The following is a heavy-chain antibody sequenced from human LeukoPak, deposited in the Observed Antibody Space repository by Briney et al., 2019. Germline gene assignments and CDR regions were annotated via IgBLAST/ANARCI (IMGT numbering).Heavy chain of an antibody. J-gene: IGHJ6*02. CDR3: AKSGYSGYVKRDYYYYGMDV. D-gene: IGHD5-12*01. Sequence: GGSLRLSCAASGFTFSSYWMSWVRQAPGKGLEWVANTKQDGSEKHYVDSVKGRFTISRDNAKNSLYLQMNSLRAEDTAVYYCAKSGYSGYVKRDYYYYGMDVWGQGTTVTVSS. CDR2: TKQDGSEK. V-gene: IGHV3-7*01. CDR1: GFTFSSYW.